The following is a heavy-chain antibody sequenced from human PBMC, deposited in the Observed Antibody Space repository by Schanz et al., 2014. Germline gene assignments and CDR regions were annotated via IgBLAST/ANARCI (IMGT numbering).Heavy chain of an antibody. CDR3: ARTTFGKGKTYLGDYHYYHYMDV. J-gene: IGHJ6*03. V-gene: IGHV1-69*02. Sequence: QVQLVQSGAEVKKPGASVKVSCKASGYTFTSYGINWVRQAPGQGLEWMGRIIPSLGLAKYEQKFQDKVTITADTSTTTAYMELRSLRSDDTAVYYCARTTFGKGKTYLGDYHYYHYMDVWGNGTTVTVSS. D-gene: IGHD4-17*01. CDR1: GYTFTSYG. CDR2: IIPSLGLA.